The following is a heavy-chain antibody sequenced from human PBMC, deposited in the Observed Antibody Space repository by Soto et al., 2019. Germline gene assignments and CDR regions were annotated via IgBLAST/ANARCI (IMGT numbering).Heavy chain of an antibody. J-gene: IGHJ3*02. CDR1: GVTFVDAV. Sequence: GVSIRDSRIVSGVTFVDAVGSWVRQAKGKGLEWVSGVGATGTNIHYADSVRGRFTISRDISKNPLYLQMNSLRVDDTAVYYCAKDPIGDYIGGFDMLGQGTMVTVSS. CDR2: VGATGTNI. D-gene: IGHD4-17*01. V-gene: IGHV3-23*01. CDR3: AKDPIGDYIGGFDM.